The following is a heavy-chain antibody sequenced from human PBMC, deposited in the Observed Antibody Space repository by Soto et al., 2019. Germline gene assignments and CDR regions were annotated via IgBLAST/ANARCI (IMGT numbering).Heavy chain of an antibody. J-gene: IGHJ5*02. CDR2: INAGNGNT. D-gene: IGHD6-13*01. CDR1: GYTFTSYA. CDR3: ARDKVGSAGTRGSWFDP. V-gene: IGHV1-3*01. Sequence: ASVKVSCKASGYTFTSYAMHWVRQAPGQRLEWMGWINAGNGNTKYSQKFQGRVTITRDTSASTAYMELSSLRSEDTAVYYCARDKVGSAGTRGSWFDPWGQGTLVTSPQ.